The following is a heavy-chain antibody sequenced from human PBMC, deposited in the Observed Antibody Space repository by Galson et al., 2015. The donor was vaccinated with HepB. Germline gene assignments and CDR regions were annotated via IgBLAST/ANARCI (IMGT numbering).Heavy chain of an antibody. D-gene: IGHD5-18*01. CDR3: ARDGRGYSYGFLGTYFDY. J-gene: IGHJ4*02. V-gene: IGHV3-30*03. CDR1: GFTFSSYD. CDR2: ISYDGSNK. Sequence: SLRLSCAASGFTFSSYDMHWVRQAPGKGLEWVAVISYDGSNKYYADSVKGRFTISRDNSKNTLYLQMNSLRAEDTAVYYCARDGRGYSYGFLGTYFDYWGQGTLVTVSS.